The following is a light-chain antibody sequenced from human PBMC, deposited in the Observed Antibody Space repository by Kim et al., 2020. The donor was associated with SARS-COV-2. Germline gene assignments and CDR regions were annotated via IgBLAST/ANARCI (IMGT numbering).Light chain of an antibody. Sequence: GALEQTARITCGGNNMGTKNVHWFQQKPGQAPVLVICGDSNRPSGIPERFSGSNSGNTATLTISRAQPGDEADYYCQVWDSSTGVFGGGTQLTVL. V-gene: IGLV3-9*01. CDR1: NMGTKN. J-gene: IGLJ3*02. CDR3: QVWDSSTGV. CDR2: GDS.